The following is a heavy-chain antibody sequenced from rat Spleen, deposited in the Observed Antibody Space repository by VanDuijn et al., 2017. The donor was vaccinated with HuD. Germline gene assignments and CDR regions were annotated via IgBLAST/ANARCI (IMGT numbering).Heavy chain of an antibody. V-gene: IGHV5-22*01. CDR3: ARPNYPGFNYFDY. CDR2: ISYEGSST. Sequence: EVQLVESGGGLVQPGRSLKLSCAASGFTFSDYYMAWVRQAPKKGLEWVASISYEGSSTYYGDSVKGRFTISRDNAKSTLYLHMDSLRSEDTATYYCARPNYPGFNYFDYWGQGVMVTVSS. D-gene: IGHD1-4*01. CDR1: GFTFSDYY. J-gene: IGHJ2*01.